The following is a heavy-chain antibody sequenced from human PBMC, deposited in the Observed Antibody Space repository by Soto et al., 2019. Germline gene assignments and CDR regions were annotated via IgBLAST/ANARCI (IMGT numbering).Heavy chain of an antibody. CDR1: GGSFSGYY. CDR3: ARGPQWLRRWLEGYFDY. CDR2: INHSGST. D-gene: IGHD5-12*01. Sequence: KSSETLSLTCAVYGGSFSGYYWSWIRQPPGKGLEWIGEINHSGSTNYNPSLKSRVTISVDTSKNQFSLKLSSVTAADTAVYYCARGPQWLRRWLEGYFDYWGQGTLVTVSS. J-gene: IGHJ4*02. V-gene: IGHV4-34*01.